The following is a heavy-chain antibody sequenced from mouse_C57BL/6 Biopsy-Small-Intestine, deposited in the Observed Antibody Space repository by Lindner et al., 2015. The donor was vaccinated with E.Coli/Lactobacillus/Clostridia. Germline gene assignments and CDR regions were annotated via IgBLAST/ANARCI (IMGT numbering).Heavy chain of an antibody. CDR2: MNAGSGDR. CDR1: GSTFTSYV. J-gene: IGHJ1*01. V-gene: IGHV1-84*02. CDR3: AREGRFSGTYIYRNFDL. Sequence: SVKVSCKASGSTFTSYVLHWVRQAPGQSLEWMGWMNAGSGDRKYAQKFRGRVTFTRDTSANTAYMELSSLRSEDTAVYYCAREGRFSGTYIYRNFDLWGRGTLVTVSS. D-gene: IGHD4-1*01.